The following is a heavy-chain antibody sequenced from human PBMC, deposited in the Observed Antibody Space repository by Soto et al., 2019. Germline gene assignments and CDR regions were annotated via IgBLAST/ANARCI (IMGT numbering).Heavy chain of an antibody. CDR1: GYTFTSYG. J-gene: IGHJ4*02. CDR2: ISAYNGNT. Sequence: ASVKVSCKASGYTFTSYGISWVRQAPGQGLEWMGWISAYNGNTNYAQKLQGRVTMTTDTSTSTAYMELRSLRSDDTAVYYCARGPIVVVPAATYFDYWGQGTLVTVSS. D-gene: IGHD2-2*01. CDR3: ARGPIVVVPAATYFDY. V-gene: IGHV1-18*01.